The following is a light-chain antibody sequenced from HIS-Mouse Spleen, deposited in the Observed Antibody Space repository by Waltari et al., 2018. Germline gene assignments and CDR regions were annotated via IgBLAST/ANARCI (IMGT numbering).Light chain of an antibody. CDR2: KAS. CDR1: QSISSW. J-gene: IGKJ4*01. V-gene: IGKV1-5*03. CDR3: QQYNSYLT. Sequence: DIQMTQSPSTLSASVGYRVTITGRASQSISSWLAWYQQKPGKAPKLLIYKASSLESGVPSRFSGSGSGTEFTLTIRSLQPDDFATYYCQQYNSYLTFGGGTKVEIK.